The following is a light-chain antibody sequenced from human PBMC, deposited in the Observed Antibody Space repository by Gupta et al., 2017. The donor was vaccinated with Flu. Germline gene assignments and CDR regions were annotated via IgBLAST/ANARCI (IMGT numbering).Light chain of an antibody. J-gene: IGLJ2*01. V-gene: IGLV1-44*01. CDR2: KND. Sequence: VTISCTGTRSQNGSDTVNWYQQRPGAAPKVLIYKNDQRGSGAPARFIGTKSGASASLRIGGLQEEDEAIYYCAQGDDTLDGQVFGGGTKLTVL. CDR1: RSQNGSDT. CDR3: AQGDDTLDGQV.